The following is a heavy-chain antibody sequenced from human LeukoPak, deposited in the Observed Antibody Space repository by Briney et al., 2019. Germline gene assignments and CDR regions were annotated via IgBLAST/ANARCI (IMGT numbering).Heavy chain of an antibody. CDR1: GGSISSYY. J-gene: IGHJ6*02. V-gene: IGHV4-59*12. CDR2: IYYSGST. CDR3: ARATCYRECGMDV. D-gene: IGHD3-16*01. Sequence: SETLSLTCTVSGGSISSYYWSWIRQPPGKGLEWIGYIYYSGSTNYNPSLKSRVTISVDTSKNQFSLKLSSVTAADTAVYYCARATCYRECGMDVWGQGTTVTVSS.